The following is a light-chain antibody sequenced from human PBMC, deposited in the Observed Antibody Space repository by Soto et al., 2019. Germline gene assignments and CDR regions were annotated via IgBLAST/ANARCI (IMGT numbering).Light chain of an antibody. J-gene: IGLJ2*01. CDR2: GNS. CDR3: QSYDSSLSGWV. CDR1: SSNIGAGYD. Sequence: QSVLTQPPSVSGAPGQRVTISYTESSSNIGAGYDVHWYQQLPGTAPKLLIYGNSNRPSGVPDRFSGSKSGTSASLAITGLQAEDAADYYCQSYDSSLSGWVFGGGTKLTVL. V-gene: IGLV1-40*01.